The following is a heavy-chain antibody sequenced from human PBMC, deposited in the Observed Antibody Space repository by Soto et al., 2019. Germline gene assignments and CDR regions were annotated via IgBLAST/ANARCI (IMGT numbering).Heavy chain of an antibody. CDR2: INHSGST. CDR3: ARINMVRGVIIYYYYGMDV. D-gene: IGHD3-10*01. J-gene: IGHJ6*02. Sequence: PSETLSLTSAAYGVAFAGYLWSLIRQPPRMWLEWIGEINHSGSTNYNPSLKGRVTISVDTSKNQFSLKLSSVTAADTSVYYCARINMVRGVIIYYYYGMDVWGQGTTVT. CDR1: GVAFAGYL. V-gene: IGHV4-34*01.